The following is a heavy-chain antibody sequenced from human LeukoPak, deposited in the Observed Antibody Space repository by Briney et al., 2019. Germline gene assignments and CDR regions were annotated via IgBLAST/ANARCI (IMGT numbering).Heavy chain of an antibody. Sequence: ASVKVSCKASGYTFTSYSIHWVRQAPGQGLEWMGIINPSGGTTTYTQKFQGRVTLTRDTSISTAYMELSSLTSEDTAMYYCATTLRNKPPWGQGTLVTVSS. CDR3: ATTLRNKPP. CDR2: INPSGGTT. CDR1: GYTFTSYS. J-gene: IGHJ5*02. V-gene: IGHV1-46*01. D-gene: IGHD5-12*01.